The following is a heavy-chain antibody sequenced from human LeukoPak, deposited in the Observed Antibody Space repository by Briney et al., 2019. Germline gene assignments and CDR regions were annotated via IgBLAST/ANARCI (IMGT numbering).Heavy chain of an antibody. V-gene: IGHV4-39*07. CDR2: IYYRGNA. Sequence: SETLSLTCTVSGGSISSSNYYWAWIRQPPGQWLEWIGSIYYRGNAYYNPSLKSRVTISVDTSKNQFSLSLSSVTAADTAVYYCAREEDRSGDWGQGTLVTVTS. J-gene: IGHJ4*02. D-gene: IGHD3-22*01. CDR3: AREEDRSGD. CDR1: GGSISSSNYY.